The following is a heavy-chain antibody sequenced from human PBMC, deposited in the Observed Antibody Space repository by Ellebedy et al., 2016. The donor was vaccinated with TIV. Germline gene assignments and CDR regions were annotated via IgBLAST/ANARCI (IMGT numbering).Heavy chain of an antibody. V-gene: IGHV1-24*01. CDR1: GYTLTELS. CDR2: FDPEDGET. Sequence: ASVKVSXKVSGYTLTELSMHWVRQAPGKGLEWMGGFDPEDGETIYAQKFQGRVTMTEDTSTDTAYMELSSLRSEDTAVYYCATDPLFSETRAAAGPSGSFDPWGQGTLVTVSS. CDR3: ATDPLFSETRAAAGPSGSFDP. J-gene: IGHJ5*02. D-gene: IGHD6-13*01.